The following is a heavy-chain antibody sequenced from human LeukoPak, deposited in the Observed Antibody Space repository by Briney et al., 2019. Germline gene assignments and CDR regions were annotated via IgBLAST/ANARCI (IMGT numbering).Heavy chain of an antibody. CDR1: GFTFSSDG. D-gene: IGHD4/OR15-4a*01. J-gene: IGHJ4*02. CDR3: ARQAGAYSHPYDY. V-gene: IGHV3-23*01. CDR2: ISGSGGST. Sequence: GGTLRLSCAAAGFTFSSDGMSWVRQAPGKGLEWVSAISGSGGSTYYADSVKGRFTISRDNSKNTLYLQMNSLRAEDTAVYYCARQAGAYSHPYDYWGQGTLVTVSS.